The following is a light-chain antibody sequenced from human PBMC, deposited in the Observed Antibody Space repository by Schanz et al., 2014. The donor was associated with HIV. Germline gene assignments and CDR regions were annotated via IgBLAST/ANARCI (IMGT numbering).Light chain of an antibody. CDR3: QQYGSSYT. CDR2: GAS. CDR1: QSVGSSY. J-gene: IGKJ2*01. Sequence: EIVLTQSPGTLSLSPGERVTLSCRASQSVGSSYLAWYQQKPGQAPRLLIYGASSRATGIPDRFSGSGSGTDFTLTISRLEPEDFAVYYCQQYGSSYTFGQGTKLEIK. V-gene: IGKV3-20*01.